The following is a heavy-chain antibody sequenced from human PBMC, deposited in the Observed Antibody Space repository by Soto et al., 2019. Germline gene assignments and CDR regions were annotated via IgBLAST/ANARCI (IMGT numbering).Heavy chain of an antibody. CDR1: GGTFSSYA. D-gene: IGHD6-6*01. CDR3: ARSIAARPNYYYYGMDV. J-gene: IGHJ6*02. V-gene: IGHV1-69*01. CDR2: IIPIFGTA. Sequence: QVQLVQSGAEVKKPGSSVKVSCKASGGTFSSYAISWGRQAPGQGLEWMGGIIPIFGTANYAQKFQGRVTITADESTSTAYMELSSLRSEDTAVYYCARSIAARPNYYYYGMDVWGQGTTVTVSS.